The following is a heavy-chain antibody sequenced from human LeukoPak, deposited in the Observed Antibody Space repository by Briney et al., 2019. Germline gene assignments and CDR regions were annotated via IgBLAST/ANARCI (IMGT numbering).Heavy chain of an antibody. D-gene: IGHD1-20*01. Sequence: SETLSLTCAVYGGSFSSYYWSWIRQPAGKGLEWIGRIYTSGSTNYNPSLKSRVTISVDTSKNQFSLKLSSVTAADTAVYYCARDSGITGTPDYWGQGTLVTVSS. J-gene: IGHJ4*02. CDR3: ARDSGITGTPDY. V-gene: IGHV4-4*07. CDR2: IYTSGST. CDR1: GGSFSSYY.